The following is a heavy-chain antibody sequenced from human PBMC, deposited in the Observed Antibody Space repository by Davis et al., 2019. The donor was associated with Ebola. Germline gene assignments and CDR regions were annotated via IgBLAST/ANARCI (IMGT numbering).Heavy chain of an antibody. CDR1: GYTFTSYA. CDR2: INAGNGNT. D-gene: IGHD3-10*01. CDR3: AREGGLVRGIVITWKDGMDV. J-gene: IGHJ6*02. V-gene: IGHV1-3*01. Sequence: ASVKVSCKASGYTFTSYAIHWVRKAPGQRLEWMGWINAGNGNTKYSQKFQARISITRDTSANTVFMELSSLTSEDTAVYYCAREGGLVRGIVITWKDGMDVWGQGTTVTVSS.